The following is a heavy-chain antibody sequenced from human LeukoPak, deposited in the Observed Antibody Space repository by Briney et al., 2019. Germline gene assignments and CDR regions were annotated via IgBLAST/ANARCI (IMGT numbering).Heavy chain of an antibody. V-gene: IGHV1-69*04. CDR2: VSPILGVA. J-gene: IGHJ5*02. D-gene: IGHD6-13*01. Sequence: ASVKVSCTASGGTFSTYAINWVRLPPAQGIEWVGRVSPILGVANYAQKIQGRVTITADKSTTTAYMELSSLRSEDTAVYYCARDPCGYGRACYWLDPWGQGTLVTVSS. CDR3: ARDPCGYGRACYWLDP. CDR1: GGTFSTYA.